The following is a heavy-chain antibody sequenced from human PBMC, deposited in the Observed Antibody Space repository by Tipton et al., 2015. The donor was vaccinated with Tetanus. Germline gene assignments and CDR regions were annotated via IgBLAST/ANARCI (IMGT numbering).Heavy chain of an antibody. CDR1: GVSMIDSY. CDR3: ARRGEARANWFDS. V-gene: IGHV4-4*07. J-gene: IGHJ5*01. Sequence: LRLSCTVSGVSMIDSYWNWIRQPAGKGLEWIGRIYSSGTTNYDPSLRGRVTMSIDTSKNRFSLKLDSVTAADTAVYYCARRGEARANWFDSWGQGTLVTVSS. D-gene: IGHD2-21*01. CDR2: IYSSGTT.